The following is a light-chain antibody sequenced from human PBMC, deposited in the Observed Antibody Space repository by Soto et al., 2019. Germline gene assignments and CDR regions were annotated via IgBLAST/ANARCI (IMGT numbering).Light chain of an antibody. CDR1: QSVDSY. Sequence: EIALTQSPAPLSLSPGERATLSCRSSQSVDSYLAWYQQKPGQAPRLIIYDVSNRATGIPARFSGSGSGTDFTLTISSVEPEDVAVYYCQQRSNWPRTFGQGTKVDIK. CDR3: QQRSNWPRT. V-gene: IGKV3-11*01. CDR2: DVS. J-gene: IGKJ1*01.